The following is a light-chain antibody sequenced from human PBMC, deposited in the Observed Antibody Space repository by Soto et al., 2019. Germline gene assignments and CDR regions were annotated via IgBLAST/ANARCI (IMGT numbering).Light chain of an antibody. CDR1: QSMNDW. CDR2: DAS. Sequence: DIQMTQSPSTLSASIGDRVTITCRASQSMNDWFAWYQQKPGKAPKVLIYDASRLQRGVPSRFSGSRFGSEFTLTINSLQHYNVAASYSLQYNAFTPTFGQGIKVEI. J-gene: IGKJ1*01. V-gene: IGKV1-5*01. CDR3: LQYNAFTPT.